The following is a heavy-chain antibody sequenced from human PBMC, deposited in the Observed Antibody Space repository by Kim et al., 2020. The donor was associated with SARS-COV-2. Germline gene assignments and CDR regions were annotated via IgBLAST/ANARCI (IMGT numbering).Heavy chain of an antibody. Sequence: SETLSLTCTVSGGSISNNGYYWGCIRQPPGKGLEWIGSIYYSGSTYYNPSLKSRVTISVDTSKNQFSLKLSSVTAADTAVYYCARDCRADGLDYWGQGTLVIVSS. CDR1: GGSISNNGYY. CDR2: IYYSGST. J-gene: IGHJ4*02. V-gene: IGHV4-39*07. D-gene: IGHD3-10*01. CDR3: ARDCRADGLDY.